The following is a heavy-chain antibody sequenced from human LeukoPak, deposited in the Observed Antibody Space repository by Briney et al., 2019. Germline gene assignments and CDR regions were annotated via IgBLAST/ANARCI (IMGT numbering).Heavy chain of an antibody. D-gene: IGHD2-21*02. CDR3: ARADCGGDCYLFDY. CDR1: GFTFSSYE. Sequence: GGSLRLSCAASGFTFSSYEMNWVRQAPGKGLEWVSYISNSGSTIYYADSVKGRFTISRDNARNSLYLQMNSLRAEDTAVYYRARADCGGDCYLFDYWGQGTLVTVSS. V-gene: IGHV3-48*03. J-gene: IGHJ4*02. CDR2: ISNSGSTI.